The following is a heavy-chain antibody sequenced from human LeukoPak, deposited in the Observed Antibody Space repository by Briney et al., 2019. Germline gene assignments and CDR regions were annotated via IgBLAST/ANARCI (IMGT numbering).Heavy chain of an antibody. CDR2: IRSNGITT. Sequence: GGSLRLSCAASGFTFSHYGMNWVRHTPGKGLEWVSGIRSNGITTYYADSVKGRFTISRDNFKNRLYLQMNSLRVEDTAVYYCARDGDSGSYYDYNWFDPWGQGTLVTVSS. D-gene: IGHD1-26*01. V-gene: IGHV3-23*01. J-gene: IGHJ5*02. CDR1: GFTFSHYG. CDR3: ARDGDSGSYYDYNWFDP.